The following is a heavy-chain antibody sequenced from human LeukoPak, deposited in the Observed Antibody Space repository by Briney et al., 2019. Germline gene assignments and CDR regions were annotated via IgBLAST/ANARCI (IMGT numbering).Heavy chain of an antibody. CDR1: GGSISSGSYY. CDR2: IYTSGST. V-gene: IGHV4-61*02. J-gene: IGHJ3*01. D-gene: IGHD3-3*01. CDR3: ARTPSYYDFWSGYGG. Sequence: SETLSLTCTVSGGSISSGSYYWSWIRQPAGKGLEWIGRIYTSGSTNYNPSLKSRVTISVDTSKNQFSLQLSSVTAADTAVYYCARTPSYYDFWSGYGGWGQGTMVTVSS.